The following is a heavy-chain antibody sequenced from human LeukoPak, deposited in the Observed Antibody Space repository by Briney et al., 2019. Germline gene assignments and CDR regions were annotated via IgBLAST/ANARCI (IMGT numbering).Heavy chain of an antibody. CDR3: AKGLRYYYDSSGPVP. D-gene: IGHD3-22*01. Sequence: GGSLRLSCAASGFTFSSYAMSWVRQAPGKGLEWVSAISGSGGSTYYADSVKGRFTISRDNSKNTLYLQMNSLRAEDTAVCYCAKGLRYYYDSSGPVPWGQGTLVTVSS. CDR1: GFTFSSYA. V-gene: IGHV3-23*01. J-gene: IGHJ5*02. CDR2: ISGSGGST.